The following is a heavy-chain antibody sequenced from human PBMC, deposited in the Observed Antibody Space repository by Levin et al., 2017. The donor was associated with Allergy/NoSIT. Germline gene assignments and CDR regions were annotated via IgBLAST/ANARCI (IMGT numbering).Heavy chain of an antibody. J-gene: IGHJ3*02. CDR3: TTDTESIAARYDAFDI. CDR1: GFTFSNAW. CDR2: IKSKTDGGTT. V-gene: IGHV3-15*01. Sequence: GGSLRLSCAASGFTFSNAWMSWVRQAPGKGLEWVGRIKSKTDGGTTDYAAPVKGRFTISRDDSKNTLYLQMNSLKTEDTAVYYCTTDTESIAARYDAFDIWGQGTMVTVSS. D-gene: IGHD6-6*01.